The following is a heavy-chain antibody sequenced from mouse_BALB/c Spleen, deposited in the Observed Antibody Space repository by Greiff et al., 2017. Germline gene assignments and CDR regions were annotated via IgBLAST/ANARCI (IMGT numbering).Heavy chain of an antibody. CDR2: ISDGGSYT. V-gene: IGHV5-4*02. Sequence: EVKLVESGGGLVKPGGSLKLSCAASGFTFSSYAMYWVRQTPEKRLEWVATISDGGSYTYYPDSVKGRFTISRDNAKNNLYLQMSSLKSEDTAMYYCARDGGLDYWGQGTSVTVSS. CDR3: ARDGGLDY. J-gene: IGHJ4*01. CDR1: GFTFSSYA.